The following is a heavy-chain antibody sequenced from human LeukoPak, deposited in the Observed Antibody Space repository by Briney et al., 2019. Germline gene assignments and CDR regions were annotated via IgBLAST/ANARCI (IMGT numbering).Heavy chain of an antibody. Sequence: PSETLSLTCTVSGGSISYYYWTWIRQSPGKGLEWIGQIYYTGNTYYNPSLGRRVTISLDTSRIQFSLILTSVTAADTAVYYCARTRDGYKFGGYYYYYMDVWGKGTTVTVSS. CDR2: IYYTGNT. J-gene: IGHJ6*03. CDR1: GGSISYYY. D-gene: IGHD5-24*01. V-gene: IGHV4-59*08. CDR3: ARTRDGYKFGGYYYYYMDV.